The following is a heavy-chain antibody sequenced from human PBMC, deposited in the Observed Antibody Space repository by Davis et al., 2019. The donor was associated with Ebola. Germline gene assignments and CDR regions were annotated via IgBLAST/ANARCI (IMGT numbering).Heavy chain of an antibody. D-gene: IGHD6-6*01. V-gene: IGHV1-46*01. CDR2: INPNDGRT. CDR3: ARDLGKYSTSSVDY. J-gene: IGHJ4*02. CDR1: GYTFTNYY. Sequence: ASVKVSCKASGYTFTNYYMHWVRQAPGQGLEWMGMINPNDGRTIYAQKFQGRVTMTTDTSTSTAYMELRSLRSDDTAVYYCARDLGKYSTSSVDYWGQGTLVTVSS.